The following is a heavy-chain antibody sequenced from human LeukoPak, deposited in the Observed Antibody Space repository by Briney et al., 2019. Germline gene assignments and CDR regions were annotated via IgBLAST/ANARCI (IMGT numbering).Heavy chain of an antibody. J-gene: IGHJ4*02. CDR1: GYTFTDFSDYY. D-gene: IGHD6-19*01. CDR2: INPNSGAT. V-gene: IGHV1-2*02. Sequence: ASVKVSCRASGYTFTDFSDYYIHWVRQAPGQGLEWMGWINPNSGATYYAHKFQGRVTITRDTSINTAYMELSRLTSDDTVVYFCVRVSTGWYFDYWGQGTLVSVSS. CDR3: VRVSTGWYFDY.